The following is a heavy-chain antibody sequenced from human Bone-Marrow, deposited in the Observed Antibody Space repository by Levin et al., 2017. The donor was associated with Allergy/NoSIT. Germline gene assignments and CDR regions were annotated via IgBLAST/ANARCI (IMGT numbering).Heavy chain of an antibody. D-gene: IGHD1-26*01. CDR1: GGSISSSSYY. Sequence: SQTLSLTCPVSGGSISSSSYYWGWVRQPPGKGLEWIGSIFYAGSTYYNPSLKSRVTMSVDTSKNQFSLKLSSVTAADTAVYYCARDGWHSGGYLDYWGQGTRVTVSS. CDR2: IFYAGST. CDR3: ARDGWHSGGYLDY. J-gene: IGHJ4*02. V-gene: IGHV4-39*07.